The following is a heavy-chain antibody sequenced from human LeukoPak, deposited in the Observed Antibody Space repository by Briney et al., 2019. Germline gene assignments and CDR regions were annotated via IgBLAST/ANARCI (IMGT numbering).Heavy chain of an antibody. CDR1: GFTFSSYA. V-gene: IGHV3-21*01. CDR2: ISSSSSYI. Sequence: GGSLRLSCAASGFTFSSYAMSWVRQAPGKGLEWVSSISSSSSYIYYADSVKGRFTISRDNAKNSLYLQMNSLRAEDTAVYYCARDGYSGTSDYWGQGTLVTVSS. J-gene: IGHJ4*02. D-gene: IGHD5-12*01. CDR3: ARDGYSGTSDY.